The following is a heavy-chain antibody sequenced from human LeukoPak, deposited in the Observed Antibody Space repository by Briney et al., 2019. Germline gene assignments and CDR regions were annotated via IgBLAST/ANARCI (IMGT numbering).Heavy chain of an antibody. CDR1: GGTFSSYA. D-gene: IGHD1-7*01. CDR2: IIPIFGTA. J-gene: IGHJ6*03. CDR3: ASDMRTGTTSPYYYMDV. V-gene: IGHV1-69*06. Sequence: GASVKVSCKASGGTFSSYAISGVRQAPGQGLEWMGRIIPIFGTANYAQKFQGRVTITADKSTSTAYMELSSLRSEDTAVYYCASDMRTGTTSPYYYMDVWGKGTTVTVSS.